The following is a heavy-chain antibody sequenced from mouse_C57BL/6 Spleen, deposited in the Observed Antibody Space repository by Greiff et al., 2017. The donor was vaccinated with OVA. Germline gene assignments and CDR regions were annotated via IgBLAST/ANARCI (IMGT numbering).Heavy chain of an antibody. CDR2: IWRGGST. CDR1: GFSLTSYG. D-gene: IGHD1-1*01. CDR3: AKKKDGSSYGYYAMDY. Sequence: VKLQESGPGLVQPSQSLSITCTVSGFSLTSYGVHWVRQPPGKGLEWLGVIWRGGSTDYNAAFISRLSSSKDNSKSQVFVKMNSLQADDTARYYCAKKKDGSSYGYYAMDYWGQGTSVTVSS. J-gene: IGHJ4*01. V-gene: IGHV2-4*01.